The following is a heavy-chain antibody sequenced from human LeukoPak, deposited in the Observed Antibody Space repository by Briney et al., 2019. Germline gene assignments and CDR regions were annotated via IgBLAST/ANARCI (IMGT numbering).Heavy chain of an antibody. CDR3: AGSLGYCTSNVCYLKY. CDR2: IYTSEST. CDR1: GGSISSGSYY. J-gene: IGHJ4*02. Sequence: SQTLSLTCTVSGGSISSGSYYWSWIRQPAGKGLEWIGRIYTSESTNYNPSLKSRFTISVDTSKEQFSLKLSSVTAADTAVYYCAGSLGYCTSNVCYLKYWGQGTLVTVSS. D-gene: IGHD2-8*01. V-gene: IGHV4-61*02.